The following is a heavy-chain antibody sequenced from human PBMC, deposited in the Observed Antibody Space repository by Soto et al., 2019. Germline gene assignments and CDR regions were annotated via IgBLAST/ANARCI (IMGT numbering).Heavy chain of an antibody. J-gene: IGHJ4*02. CDR2: ISGRDLST. CDR3: AKEMGYCFDY. Sequence: GGSLRLSCVASGFTFGTYAMSWVRQAPGRGLEWVSGISGRDLSTYYADSVKGRFTISRDNSKSTLYLQMNSLRAEDTAVYYCAKEMGYCFDYWGQGALVTVSS. V-gene: IGHV3-23*01. CDR1: GFTFGTYA. D-gene: IGHD3-16*01.